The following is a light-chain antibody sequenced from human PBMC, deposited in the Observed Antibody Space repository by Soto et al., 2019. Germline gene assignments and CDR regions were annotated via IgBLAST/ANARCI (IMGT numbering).Light chain of an antibody. Sequence: EIVLTQSPATLSLSPGERATLSCRTSQTIRGLLNWYQQRPGQAPRLLIYDTSNRATDIPARFSGSGSGTDFILTISSLDPEDFGVYYCQQYNSWLWTFGQGTKVEIK. CDR2: DTS. V-gene: IGKV3-11*01. CDR3: QQYNSWLWT. J-gene: IGKJ1*01. CDR1: QTIRGL.